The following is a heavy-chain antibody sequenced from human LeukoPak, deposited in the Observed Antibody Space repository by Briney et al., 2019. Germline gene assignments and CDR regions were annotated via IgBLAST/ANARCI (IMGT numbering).Heavy chain of an antibody. CDR1: GFTFGNYW. D-gene: IGHD3-10*01. J-gene: IGHJ4*02. Sequence: PGGSLRLSCAASGFTFGNYWMSWVRQAPGKGLEWVANIKQDGSEKYYVDSVKGRFTISRDNAKSSLYLQMNSLRAEDTAVYFCATRAAYYDSGNYYNRDYWGQGTLVTVSS. V-gene: IGHV3-7*01. CDR3: ATRAAYYDSGNYYNRDY. CDR2: IKQDGSEK.